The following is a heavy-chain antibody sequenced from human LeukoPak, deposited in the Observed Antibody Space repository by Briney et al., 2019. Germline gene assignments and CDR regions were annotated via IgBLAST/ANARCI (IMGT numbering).Heavy chain of an antibody. V-gene: IGHV4-31*03. J-gene: IGHJ5*02. CDR2: IYYSGST. CDR1: GGSISSGGYY. Sequence: PSETLSLTCTVSGGSISSGGYYWSWIRRHPGKGLEWIGYIYYSGSTYYNPSLKSRLTISVDTSKNQFSLKLSSVTAADTAVYYCARHRTYDSTDPWGQGILVTVSP. CDR3: ARHRTYDSTDP. D-gene: IGHD3-22*01.